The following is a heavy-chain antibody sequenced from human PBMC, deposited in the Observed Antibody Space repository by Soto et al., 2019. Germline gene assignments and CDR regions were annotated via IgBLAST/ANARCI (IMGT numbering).Heavy chain of an antibody. CDR2: IIPIFGTA. D-gene: IGHD3-22*01. Sequence: SVKVSCKASGGTLSSYAISWVRQAPGQGLEWMGGIIPIFGTANYAQKFQGRVTITADESTSTAYMELSSLRSEDTAVYYCARDHSPSITMIVVGTLDYWGQGTLVTVSS. CDR1: GGTLSSYA. J-gene: IGHJ4*02. CDR3: ARDHSPSITMIVVGTLDY. V-gene: IGHV1-69*13.